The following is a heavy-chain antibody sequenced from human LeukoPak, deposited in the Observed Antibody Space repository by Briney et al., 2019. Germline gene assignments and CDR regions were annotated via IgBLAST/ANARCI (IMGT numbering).Heavy chain of an antibody. J-gene: IGHJ3*02. V-gene: IGHV4-30-2*01. CDR1: GGSISSGGYS. CDR3: ARALGIVEAFDI. Sequence: PSETLSLTCAVSGGSISSGGYSWSWIRQPPGKGLEWIGYIYHSGSTHYNPSLKSRVTISVDRSKNQFSLKLGSVTAADTAVYYCARALGIVEAFDIWGQGTMVTVSS. D-gene: IGHD7-27*01. CDR2: IYHSGST.